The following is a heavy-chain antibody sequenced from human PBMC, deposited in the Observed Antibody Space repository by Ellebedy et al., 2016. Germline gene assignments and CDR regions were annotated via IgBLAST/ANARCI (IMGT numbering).Heavy chain of an antibody. V-gene: IGHV1-2*02. CDR2: INPNSGGT. CDR1: GYTFTGYY. D-gene: IGHD5-12*01. Sequence: ASVKVSXXASGYTFTGYYMHWVRQAPGQGLEWMGWINPNSGGTNYAQKFQGRVTMTRDTSISTAYMELSRLRSDDTAVYYCASEWVATGDYYYYGMDVWGQGTTVTVSS. CDR3: ASEWVATGDYYYYGMDV. J-gene: IGHJ6*02.